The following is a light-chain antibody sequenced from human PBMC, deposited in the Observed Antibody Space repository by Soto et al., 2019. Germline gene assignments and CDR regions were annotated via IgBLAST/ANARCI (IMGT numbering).Light chain of an antibody. Sequence: QSVPTQPASVSGSPGQSITISCTGTSSDVGGYNYVSWYQQHPGKAPTLMISDVGNRPSGVSNRFSASKSGNTASLTISGLQAEDEADYYCSSYTSGSTVVFGGGTKLTVL. CDR1: SSDVGGYNY. CDR3: SSYTSGSTVV. CDR2: DVG. J-gene: IGLJ2*01. V-gene: IGLV2-14*03.